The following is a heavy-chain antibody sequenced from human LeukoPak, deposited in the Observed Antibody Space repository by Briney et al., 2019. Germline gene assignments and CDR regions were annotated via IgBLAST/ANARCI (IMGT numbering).Heavy chain of an antibody. D-gene: IGHD3-10*01. Sequence: GESLKISCRGSGYSFNSYWLGRVRQMPGKGLEWKGSIYPGDSATRYTPSFRGEVTISADKSISTAYLQWSSLKASDTAMYYCARITMVRGVIMRVDYWGQGTLVTVSS. CDR3: ARITMVRGVIMRVDY. CDR2: IYPGDSAT. J-gene: IGHJ4*02. V-gene: IGHV5-51*01. CDR1: GYSFNSYW.